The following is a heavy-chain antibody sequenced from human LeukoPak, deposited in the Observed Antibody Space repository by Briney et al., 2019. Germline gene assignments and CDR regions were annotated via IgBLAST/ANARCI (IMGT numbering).Heavy chain of an antibody. CDR3: ARVRAQGWNEDAFDI. CDR1: GFTFSSYA. Sequence: TGGSLRLSCAASGFTFSSYAMHWVRQAPGKGLEYVSAISSNGGSTYYANSVKGRFTISRDNSKNTLYLQMGSLRAEDMAVYYCARVRAQGWNEDAFDIWGQGTMVTVSS. J-gene: IGHJ3*02. D-gene: IGHD1-1*01. V-gene: IGHV3-64*01. CDR2: ISSNGGST.